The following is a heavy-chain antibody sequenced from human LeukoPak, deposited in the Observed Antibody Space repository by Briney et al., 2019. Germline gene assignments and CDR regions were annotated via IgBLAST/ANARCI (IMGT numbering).Heavy chain of an antibody. Sequence: SETLSLTCTVSGGSISPYYWSWIRQPPGKGLEWIGYIYYSGSTNYNPSLKSRVTISVDTSKNQFSLKLSSVTAEDTAVYYCASSLSSSYFYGMDVWGQGTTVTVSS. D-gene: IGHD6-13*01. V-gene: IGHV4-59*01. CDR1: GGSISPYY. CDR2: IYYSGST. CDR3: ASSLSSSYFYGMDV. J-gene: IGHJ6*02.